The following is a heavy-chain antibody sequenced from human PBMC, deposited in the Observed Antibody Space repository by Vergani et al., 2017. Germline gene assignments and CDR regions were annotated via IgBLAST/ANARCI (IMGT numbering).Heavy chain of an antibody. CDR3: AGTYYDFWSGYPYGMDV. V-gene: IGHV4-39*01. CDR1: GGSISSSSYY. J-gene: IGHJ6*02. D-gene: IGHD3-3*01. Sequence: QVQLQESGPGLVKPSETLSLTCTVSGGSISSSSYYWGWIRQPPGKGLEWIGSIYYSGSTYYNPSLKSRVTISVDTSKNQFSLKLSSVTAADTAVYYCAGTYYDFWSGYPYGMDVWGQGTTVTVSS. CDR2: IYYSGST.